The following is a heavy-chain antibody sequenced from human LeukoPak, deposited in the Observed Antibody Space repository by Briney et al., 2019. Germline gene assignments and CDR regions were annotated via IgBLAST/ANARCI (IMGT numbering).Heavy chain of an antibody. D-gene: IGHD3-16*02. CDR2: INPNSGGT. Sequence: GASVKVSCMASGYTFTSYYMHWVRQAPGQGLEWMGWINPNSGGTNYAQKFQGRVTMTRDTSISTAYMELSRLRSDDTAVYYCARDFGELSPSPFDYWGQGTLVTVSS. V-gene: IGHV1-2*02. CDR1: GYTFTSYY. CDR3: ARDFGELSPSPFDY. J-gene: IGHJ4*02.